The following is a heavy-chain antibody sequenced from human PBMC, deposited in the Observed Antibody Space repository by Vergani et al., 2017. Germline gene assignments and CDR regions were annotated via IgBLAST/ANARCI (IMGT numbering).Heavy chain of an antibody. V-gene: IGHV1-46*03. CDR2: INPSGGHT. CDR1: GFTFRNYY. J-gene: IGHJ4*02. D-gene: IGHD3-9*01. Sequence: QVQLVQSGAEVKKPGSSVKVSCKTSGFTFRNYYMHWVRQAPGQGLEWMGIINPSGGHTNYAQKFQGRVTMTRDTSTSTVYMELSSLRSEDTAIYYCARGDYGILTGYRYWGQGTLVTVSA. CDR3: ARGDYGILTGYRY.